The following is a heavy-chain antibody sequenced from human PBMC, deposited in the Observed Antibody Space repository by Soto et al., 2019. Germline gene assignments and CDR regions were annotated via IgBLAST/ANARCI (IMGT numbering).Heavy chain of an antibody. CDR1: GGSISSSSYY. CDR3: ARQYSSSWYTHWYFDL. V-gene: IGHV4-39*01. Sequence: SETLSLTCTVSGGSISSSSYYWGWIRQPPGKGLEWIGSIYYSGSTYYNPSLKSRVTISVDTSKNQFSLKLSSVTAADTAVYYCARQYSSSWYTHWYFDLWGRGTLVTASS. CDR2: IYYSGST. J-gene: IGHJ2*01. D-gene: IGHD6-13*01.